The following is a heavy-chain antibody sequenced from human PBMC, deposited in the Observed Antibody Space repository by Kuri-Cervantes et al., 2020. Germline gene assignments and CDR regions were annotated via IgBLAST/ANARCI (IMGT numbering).Heavy chain of an antibody. D-gene: IGHD3-10*01. CDR1: GFTFDDYA. J-gene: IGHJ6*04. Sequence: GESLKISCAASGFTFDDYAMHWVRQVPGNGLEWVSFISHDGSKTVHADSVKGRFTISRDNVKNSVYLQMSSLRDEDTAVYYCARDRPPYYGPGNYVDVWGKGTTVTVSS. CDR3: ARDRPPYYGPGNYVDV. CDR2: ISHDGSKT. V-gene: IGHV3-43D*04.